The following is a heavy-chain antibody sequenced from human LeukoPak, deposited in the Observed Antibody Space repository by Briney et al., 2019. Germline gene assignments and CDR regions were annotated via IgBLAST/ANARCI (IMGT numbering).Heavy chain of an antibody. D-gene: IGHD3-10*01. CDR2: IYYSGST. CDR3: AILGFNSGFDY. V-gene: IGHV4-39*07. CDR1: GGSISSSSYY. Sequence: SETLSLTCTVSGGSISSSSYYWGWIRQPPGKGLEWIGSIYYSGSTYYNPSLKSRVTISVDTSKNQFSLKLSSVTAADTAVYYCAILGFNSGFDYWGQGTLVTVSS. J-gene: IGHJ4*02.